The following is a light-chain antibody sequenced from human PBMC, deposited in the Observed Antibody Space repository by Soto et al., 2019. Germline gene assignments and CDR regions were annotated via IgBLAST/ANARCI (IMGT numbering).Light chain of an antibody. Sequence: DIQMTQSPSSVSASIGDRLTITCRASQHITRWLAWYQQKPGKAPKLLISAASTLQSGVPSRFSGSGYGTDFALSISSLQPEDFATYYCQQAHSLPLTFGGGTKGEIK. V-gene: IGKV1D-12*01. CDR1: QHITRW. CDR2: AAS. J-gene: IGKJ4*01. CDR3: QQAHSLPLT.